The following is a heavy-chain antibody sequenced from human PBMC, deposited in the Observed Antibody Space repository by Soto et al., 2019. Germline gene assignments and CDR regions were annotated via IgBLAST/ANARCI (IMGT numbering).Heavy chain of an antibody. V-gene: IGHV4-34*01. Sequence: PSETLSLTCAVYGGSFSGYYWSWIRQPPGKGLEWIGEINHSGSTNYNPSLKSRVTISVDTSKNQFSLKLSSATAADTAVYYCARRPLRRWFDPWGQGTLVTVSS. D-gene: IGHD6-6*01. CDR1: GGSFSGYY. CDR2: INHSGST. J-gene: IGHJ5*02. CDR3: ARRPLRRWFDP.